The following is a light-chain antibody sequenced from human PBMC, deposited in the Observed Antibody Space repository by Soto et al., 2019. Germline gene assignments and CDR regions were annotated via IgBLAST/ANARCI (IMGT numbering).Light chain of an antibody. Sequence: QSVLTQPASVSGSPGQSITISCTGTSSDVGGYNYVSWYQQHPGKAPKLMIYDVTNRPSGVSNRFSGSKSGNTASLTISGLQADDEADYYCSSYTSSNTWVFGSGTKVTVL. CDR3: SSYTSSNTWV. CDR2: DVT. J-gene: IGLJ1*01. CDR1: SSDVGGYNY. V-gene: IGLV2-14*03.